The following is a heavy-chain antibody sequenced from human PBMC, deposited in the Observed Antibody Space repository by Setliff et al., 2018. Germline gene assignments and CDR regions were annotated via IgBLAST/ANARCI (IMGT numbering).Heavy chain of an antibody. CDR1: GGSMIGGHYY. D-gene: IGHD2-15*01. J-gene: IGHJ5*02. Sequence: TLSLTCTASGGSMIGGHYYWSWIRQLPGKGLEWIAYIYYSGNTYYNPSLKSRVTISVDTSKNQFSLKINSVTAADTAVYYCARGHCSSGECPNYFDPWGQGTQVTVS. CDR2: IYYSGNT. V-gene: IGHV4-31*03. CDR3: ARGHCSSGECPNYFDP.